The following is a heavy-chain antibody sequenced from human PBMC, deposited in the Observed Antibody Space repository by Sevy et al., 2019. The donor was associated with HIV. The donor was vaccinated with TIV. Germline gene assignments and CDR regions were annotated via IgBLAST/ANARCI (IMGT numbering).Heavy chain of an antibody. J-gene: IGHJ4*02. CDR1: GFSLDSYW. CDR2: INQAGSLN. Sequence: GGSLRLSCVASGFSLDSYWMLWVRQAPGKGLEWVANINQAGSLNYYADSVKGRFTISRDNARNLVSLQMNILRVEDTAVYYCVRAIASAVSFWGQGTLVTVSS. D-gene: IGHD6-13*01. V-gene: IGHV3-7*01. CDR3: VRAIASAVSF.